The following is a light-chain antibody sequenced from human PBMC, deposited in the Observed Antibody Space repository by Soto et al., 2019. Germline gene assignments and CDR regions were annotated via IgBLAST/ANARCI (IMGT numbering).Light chain of an antibody. Sequence: IRLSMSVFTLSASVEDRATITCRASQSIRYWLAWFQQKPGKPPKVLIYGASDLQSGGQPRFSGSGSGTDFTLAIRSLQPEDSATDNCLQDINYPWTVGQGTEV. V-gene: IGKV1-6*01. J-gene: IGKJ1*01. CDR2: GAS. CDR1: QSIRYW. CDR3: LQDINYPWT.